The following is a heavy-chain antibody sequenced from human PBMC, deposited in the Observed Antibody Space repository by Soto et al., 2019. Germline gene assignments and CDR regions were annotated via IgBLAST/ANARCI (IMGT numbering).Heavy chain of an antibody. CDR3: ASLRELRTTVGD. J-gene: IGHJ4*02. CDR1: GGSISSSSYY. CDR2: IYYSGST. Sequence: QLQLQESGPGLVKPSETLSLTCTVSGGSISSSSYYWGWIRQPPGTGLEWIGSIYYSGSTYYNPSLKSRHSVPVDTPKNQFALKVSSATAADPGVDYGASLRELRTTVGDWGQGGLVAVSS. D-gene: IGHD1-26*01. V-gene: IGHV4-39*01.